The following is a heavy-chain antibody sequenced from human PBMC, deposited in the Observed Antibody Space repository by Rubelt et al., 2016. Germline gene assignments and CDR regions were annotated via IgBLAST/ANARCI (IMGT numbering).Heavy chain of an antibody. CDR2: ISAYNGNT. CDR1: GYTFTSYG. Sequence: QVQLVPSGAEVKNPGASVKVSCNASGYTFTSYGISWVRQAPGQGREWMGWISAYNGNTDYEQKLQGSATMTTDTSTSTAYMERRSLRSDVTAVYYGTGALPPFRRYNWNFPLDYWGQGTLVTDSS. J-gene: IGHJ4*02. V-gene: IGHV1-18*01. CDR3: TGALPPFRRYNWNFPLDY. D-gene: IGHD1-7*01.